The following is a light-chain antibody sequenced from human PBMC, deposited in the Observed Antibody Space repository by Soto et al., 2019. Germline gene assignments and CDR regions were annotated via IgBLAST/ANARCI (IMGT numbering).Light chain of an antibody. CDR2: EVY. CDR3: SSFAGSNIL. J-gene: IGLJ1*01. Sequence: QSVLTQPPSASWSPGQSVTISCTGTSSDVGRYNLVSWYQQHPGKAPKLLIHEVYKRPSGVPDRFSGSKSGNTASLTVSGLQGEDEADYYCSSFAGSNILFGTGTKVTVL. V-gene: IGLV2-8*01. CDR1: SSDVGRYNL.